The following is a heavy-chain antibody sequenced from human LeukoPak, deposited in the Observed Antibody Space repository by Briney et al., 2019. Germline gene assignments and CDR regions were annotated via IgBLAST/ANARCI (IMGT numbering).Heavy chain of an antibody. V-gene: IGHV3-7*01. CDR3: ARGPTDFDASDI. CDR2: IKQDGSET. CDR1: GFTVSGYW. J-gene: IGHJ3*02. Sequence: GGSLRLSCAASGFTVSGYWMSWVRQVPGKGLESVAHIKQDGSETNYVDTVRGRFIISRDNAKNSLYLQMNSLRVEDTAVYHCARGPTDFDASDIWGHGTLVTVSS.